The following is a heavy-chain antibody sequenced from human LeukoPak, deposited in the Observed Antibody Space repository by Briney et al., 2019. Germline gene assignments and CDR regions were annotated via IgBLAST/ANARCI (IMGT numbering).Heavy chain of an antibody. CDR2: IYTSGST. D-gene: IGHD2-2*01. CDR1: GGSISSYY. V-gene: IGHV4-4*07. Sequence: SETLSLTCTVSGGSISSYYRSWIRQPAGKGLEWIGRIYTSGSTNYNPSLKSRVTMSVDTSKNQFSLKLSSVTAADTAVYYCAREPVVVVPAAIYYYYGMDVWGQGTTVTVSS. J-gene: IGHJ6*02. CDR3: AREPVVVVPAAIYYYYGMDV.